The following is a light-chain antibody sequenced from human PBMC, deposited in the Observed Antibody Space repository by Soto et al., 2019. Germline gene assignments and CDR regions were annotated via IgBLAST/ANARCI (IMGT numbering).Light chain of an antibody. CDR1: QSVSTY. CDR3: KQRHMWPIT. V-gene: IGKV3-11*01. Sequence: EIVLTQSPATLSLSPGERATLSCRASQSVSTYLAWYQQKPGQAPRLLIFDTSNRATGIPPRFSGSGSGTDFTLTISSLEPEDSAVYYCKQRHMWPITFGQGTRLEIK. J-gene: IGKJ5*01. CDR2: DTS.